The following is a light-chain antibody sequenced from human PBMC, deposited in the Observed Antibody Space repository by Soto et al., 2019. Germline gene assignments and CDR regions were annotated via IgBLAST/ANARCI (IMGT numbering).Light chain of an antibody. CDR3: QQYGSCTWT. CDR2: KAS. J-gene: IGKJ1*01. V-gene: IGKV1-5*03. Sequence: DIQVTQSPATLSVSLGDRVTLTCRASQSVMTWLAWYQQKPGQAPKIVIYKASSRQSGVLSRFSGSGSGTDFTLTIISLEPGDFATYYCQQYGSCTWTFGQGTQVDIK. CDR1: QSVMTW.